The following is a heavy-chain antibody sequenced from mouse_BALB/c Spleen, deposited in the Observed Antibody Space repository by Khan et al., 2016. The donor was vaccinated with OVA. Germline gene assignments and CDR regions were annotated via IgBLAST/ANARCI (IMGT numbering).Heavy chain of an antibody. CDR1: GYTFTSYY. CDR3: SRSGYGSFAY. Sequence: VQLQQSGAELVKPGASVRLSCKASGYTFTSYYLYWVKQRPGQGLEWIGDINPSSGGTNFNEKFKSKATLTVDKSSSTAYIQLNSLTSEDSAFYYCSRSGYGSFAYWGQGTLVTVSA. V-gene: IGHV1S81*02. CDR2: INPSSGGT. D-gene: IGHD2-2*01. J-gene: IGHJ3*01.